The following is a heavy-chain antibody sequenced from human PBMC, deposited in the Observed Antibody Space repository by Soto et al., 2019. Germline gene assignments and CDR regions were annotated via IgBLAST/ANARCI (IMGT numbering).Heavy chain of an antibody. V-gene: IGHV1-2*02. CDR1: GYTFSGYY. D-gene: IGHD3-9*01. CDR3: ARHATYYAILSGYYFDY. CDR2: ISPKSGSG. Sequence: ASVKVACKASGYTFSGYYIHWVRQAPGKGVEWMGWISPKSGSGNFAQRFQGRVTMTRDTSITTAYMELRSLKSDDTAMYYCARHATYYAILSGYYFDYWGQGTQVTVSS. J-gene: IGHJ4*02.